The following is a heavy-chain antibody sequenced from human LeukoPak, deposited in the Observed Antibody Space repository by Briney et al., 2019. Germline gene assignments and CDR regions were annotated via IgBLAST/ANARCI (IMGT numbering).Heavy chain of an antibody. CDR3: ARRAVVPAAVSYFDN. Sequence: SETLSLTCAVFRGSITNSSCYWGWIRQPPGKGLEWIGGIYYTGTTYYSPSLNSRITISMDTSKNQFSLRLASVTAADTALYYCARRAVVPAAVSYFDNWDQGTLVTVSS. CDR1: RGSITNSSCY. V-gene: IGHV4-39*01. D-gene: IGHD2-2*01. CDR2: IYYTGTT. J-gene: IGHJ4*02.